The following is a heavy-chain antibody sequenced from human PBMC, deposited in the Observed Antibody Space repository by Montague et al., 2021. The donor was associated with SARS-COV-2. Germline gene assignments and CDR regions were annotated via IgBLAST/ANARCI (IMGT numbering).Heavy chain of an antibody. D-gene: IGHD5-12*01. V-gene: IGHV4-34*01. CDR2: IKQSGRA. CDR1: GGSFGDDH. J-gene: IGHJ3*02. Sequence: SETLSLTCGVYGGSFGDDHWSWIRQPPGKGLEWIGDIKQSGRAKXXPSLKSRVTISVDTSKNQFSLKLNSVTAADTAVYYCARRGRKLLPVATTIGGFDIWGQGTMVTVSS. CDR3: ARRGRKLLPVATTIGGFDI.